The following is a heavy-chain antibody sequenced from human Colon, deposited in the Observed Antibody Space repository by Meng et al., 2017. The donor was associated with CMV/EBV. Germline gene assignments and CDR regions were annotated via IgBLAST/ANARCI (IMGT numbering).Heavy chain of an antibody. V-gene: IGHV3-9*01. CDR1: GFTFGSYA. J-gene: IGHJ5*02. D-gene: IGHD1-26*01. CDR2: INWNSGGL. Sequence: SLKISCAASGFTFGSYAMHWVRQVPGKGLQWVSGINWNSGGLGYADSVKGRFTISRDDARNSLHLQMNSLRPEDTALYYCVKDINYKDVGTTPVWDAWGQGTLVTVSS. CDR3: VKDINYKDVGTTPVWDA.